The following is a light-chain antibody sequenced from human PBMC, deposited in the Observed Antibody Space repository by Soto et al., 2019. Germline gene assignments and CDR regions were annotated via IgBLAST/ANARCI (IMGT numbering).Light chain of an antibody. V-gene: IGKV1-39*01. CDR3: QQSYSTPWT. J-gene: IGKJ1*01. CDR1: QSISSY. Sequence: DIPMTQSPSSLSASVGDRVTITCRASQSISSYLNWYQQKLGKAPKLLIYAASSLQSGVPSRFSGSGSGTDFTLTISSLQPEDFATYYCQQSYSTPWTFGQGTKVEMK. CDR2: AAS.